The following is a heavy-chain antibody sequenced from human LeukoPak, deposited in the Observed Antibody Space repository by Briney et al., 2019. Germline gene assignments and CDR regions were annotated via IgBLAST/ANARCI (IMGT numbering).Heavy chain of an antibody. CDR1: GGSISSYY. CDR3: ARTLEECSSTSCYADAFDI. V-gene: IGHV4-59*08. Sequence: SETLSLTCTISGGSISSYYWSWIRQPPGKGLEWIGYIYYTGSTNHNPSLKSRVTISVDTSKNQFPLKLSSVNAADTAVYYCARTLEECSSTSCYADAFDIWGQGTKVTVSS. CDR2: IYYTGST. J-gene: IGHJ3*02. D-gene: IGHD2-2*01.